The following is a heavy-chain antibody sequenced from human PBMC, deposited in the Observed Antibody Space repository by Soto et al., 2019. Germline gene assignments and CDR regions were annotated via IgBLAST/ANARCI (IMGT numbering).Heavy chain of an antibody. CDR2: IYPGDSDT. Sequence: GESLKISCKGSGYSFTSYWIGWVRQMPVKGLEWMGIIYPGDSDTRYSPSFQGQVTISADKSISTAYLQWSSLKASDTAMYYCASHTHDYCDYYYYGMDVWGQGTTVTVSS. V-gene: IGHV5-51*01. CDR3: ASHTHDYCDYYYYGMDV. D-gene: IGHD4-17*01. J-gene: IGHJ6*02. CDR1: GYSFTSYW.